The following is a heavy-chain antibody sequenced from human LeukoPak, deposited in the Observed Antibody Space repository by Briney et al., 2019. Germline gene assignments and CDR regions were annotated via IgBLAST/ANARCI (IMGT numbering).Heavy chain of an antibody. J-gene: IGHJ4*02. D-gene: IGHD6-13*01. CDR2: ISWNSGSI. Sequence: SLRLSCAASGFTFDDYAMHWVRQAPGEGLEWVSGISWNSGSIGYADSVKGRFTISRDNAKNSLYLQMNSLRAEDTAVYYCARDPGYSSSWYAGYFDYWGQGTLVTVSS. CDR3: ARDPGYSSSWYAGYFDY. V-gene: IGHV3-9*01. CDR1: GFTFDDYA.